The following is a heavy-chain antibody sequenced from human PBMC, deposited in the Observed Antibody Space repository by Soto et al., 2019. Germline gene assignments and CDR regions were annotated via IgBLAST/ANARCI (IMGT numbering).Heavy chain of an antibody. CDR1: GGSISSYY. CDR3: ARRSPLYDILTGYYYYYYMDV. J-gene: IGHJ6*03. CDR2: IYYSGST. Sequence: QVQLQESGPGLVKPSETLSLTCTVSGGSISSYYWSWIRQPPGKGLEWIGYIYYSGSTNYNPSLKSRVTISVDTSKNQFSLKLRSVTAADTAVYYCARRSPLYDILTGYYYYYYMDVWGKGTTVTVSS. V-gene: IGHV4-59*08. D-gene: IGHD3-9*01.